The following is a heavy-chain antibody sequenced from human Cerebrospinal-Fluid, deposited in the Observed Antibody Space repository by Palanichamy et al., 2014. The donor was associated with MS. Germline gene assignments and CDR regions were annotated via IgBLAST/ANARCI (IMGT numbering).Heavy chain of an antibody. Sequence: QVQLQQWGAGLVKPAETLSLTCGVYGGALSGYYWSWIRQPPGKGLEWIGEITQSGTTNYNPSLKGRVTISLDTSNNQFSLRLNSATAADTALYYYSRGALVATHVFDYWGQGNLVTVSS. J-gene: IGHJ4*02. V-gene: IGHV4-34*02. CDR1: GGALSGYY. D-gene: IGHD2-21*01. CDR2: ITQSGTT. CDR3: SRGALVATHVFDY.